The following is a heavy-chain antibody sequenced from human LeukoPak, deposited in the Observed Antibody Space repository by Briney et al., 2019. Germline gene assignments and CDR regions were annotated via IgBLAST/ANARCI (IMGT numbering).Heavy chain of an antibody. CDR1: GFIVSSNY. V-gene: IGHV3-53*01. CDR2: IYSGGST. J-gene: IGHJ4*02. D-gene: IGHD4-17*01. CDR3: AGSQNYGRIDY. Sequence: PGGSLRLSCAASGFIVSSNYMSWVRQAPGKGLEWVSVIYSGGSTYYADSVKGRFTISRDNSKNTLYLQMNSLRAEDTAVYYCAGSQNYGRIDYWGQGTLVTVSS.